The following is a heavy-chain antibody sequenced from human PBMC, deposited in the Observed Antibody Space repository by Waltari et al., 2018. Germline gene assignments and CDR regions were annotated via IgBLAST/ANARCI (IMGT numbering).Heavy chain of an antibody. CDR2: MNSGGSAI. CDR3: ARAREHSSDFWNGYSYYFDQ. J-gene: IGHJ4*02. D-gene: IGHD3-3*01. Sequence: QVQLVESGGGVCKPAGSLSLSCAASGFRLSDYMQWFGKDPGKWLEWVSYMNSGGSAIHYADSVKGRFTISWDNAMNSVYLQMNRLSADDTAVYYCARAREHSSDFWNGYSYYFDQWGQGTLVTVSS. CDR1: GFRLSDY. V-gene: IGHV3-11*01.